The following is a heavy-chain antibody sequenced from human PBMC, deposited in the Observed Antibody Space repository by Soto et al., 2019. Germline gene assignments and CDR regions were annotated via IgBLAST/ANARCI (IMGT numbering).Heavy chain of an antibody. V-gene: IGHV3-33*01. CDR3: AREWCGDCYRPYGMDV. CDR2: IWYDGSTK. Sequence: QVQLVESGGGVVQPGRSLRLSCAPSGFTFSSYAMHWVRQAPGKGLEWVAVIWYDGSTKYYADSVKGRFTISRDNSKNTLYLQMNSLRAEDTALYYCAREWCGDCYRPYGMDVWGQGTTVTVSS. CDR1: GFTFSSYA. D-gene: IGHD2-21*02. J-gene: IGHJ6*02.